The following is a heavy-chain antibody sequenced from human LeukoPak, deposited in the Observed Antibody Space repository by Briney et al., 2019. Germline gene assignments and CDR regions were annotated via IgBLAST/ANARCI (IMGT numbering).Heavy chain of an antibody. CDR2: IYYSGST. CDR3: VRDIYDSSGYRHDY. Sequence: SETLSLTCTVSGNSVTSTNYYWGWIRQPPGKGLEWIGYIYYSGSTNYNPSLKSRVTISADTSKNQFSLRLSSVTAADTAVYYCVRDIYDSSGYRHDYWGQGTLVTVSS. J-gene: IGHJ4*02. CDR1: GNSVTSTNYY. D-gene: IGHD3-22*01. V-gene: IGHV4-61*01.